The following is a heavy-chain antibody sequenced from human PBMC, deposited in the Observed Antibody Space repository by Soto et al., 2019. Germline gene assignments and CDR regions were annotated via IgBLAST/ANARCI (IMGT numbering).Heavy chain of an antibody. CDR3: ARRAYYYDSSGYAFDY. Sequence: PSETLSLTCTLYGGSISSYYWSWIRQPPGKGLEWIGYIYYSGSTNYNPSLKSRVTISVDTSKNQFSLKLSSVTAADTAVYYCARRAYYYDSSGYAFDYWGQGTLVTVSS. J-gene: IGHJ4*02. V-gene: IGHV4-59*08. CDR1: GGSISSYY. CDR2: IYYSGST. D-gene: IGHD3-22*01.